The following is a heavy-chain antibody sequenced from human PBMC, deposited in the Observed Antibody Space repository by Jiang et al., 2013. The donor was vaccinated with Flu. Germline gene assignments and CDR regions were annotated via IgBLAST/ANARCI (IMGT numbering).Heavy chain of an antibody. Sequence: GAEVKKPGSSVKVSCKASGGTFSSYTISWVRQAPGQGLEWMGRIIPILGIANYAQKFQGRVTITADKSTSTAYMELSSLRSEDTAVYYCARGRGGNSEGWYWGQGTLVTVSS. CDR3: ARGRGGNSEGWY. CDR2: IIPILGIA. V-gene: IGHV1-69*02. D-gene: IGHD4-23*01. CDR1: GGTFSSYT. J-gene: IGHJ4*02.